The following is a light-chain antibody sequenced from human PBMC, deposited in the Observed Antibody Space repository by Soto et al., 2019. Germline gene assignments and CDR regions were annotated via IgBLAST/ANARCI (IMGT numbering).Light chain of an antibody. CDR1: QSVGNN. CDR2: GAP. CDR3: QHQSSWPRT. Sequence: DIVMTQSPGTLSVSPGERATLSCRASQSVGNNLAWYQQKPGQAPRLLIHGAPTRATGIPARFSGSGSGTEFTLTISSLQSEDFAVYYCQHQSSWPRTFGQGTKVDI. V-gene: IGKV3-15*01. J-gene: IGKJ1*01.